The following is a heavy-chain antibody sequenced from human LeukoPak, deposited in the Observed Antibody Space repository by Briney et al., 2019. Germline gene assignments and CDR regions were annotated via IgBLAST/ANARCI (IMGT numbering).Heavy chain of an antibody. CDR1: GFTFSSYW. J-gene: IGHJ1*01. Sequence: PGGSLRLSCAASGFTFSSYWMSWVRQAPGKGLEWVANIKQDGSEKYYVDSVKGRFTISRDNAKNSLYLQMNSLRAEDTAVYYCARMHYYDSSGYSVLGDFQHWGQGTLVTVSS. CDR2: IKQDGSEK. V-gene: IGHV3-7*01. D-gene: IGHD3-22*01. CDR3: ARMHYYDSSGYSVLGDFQH.